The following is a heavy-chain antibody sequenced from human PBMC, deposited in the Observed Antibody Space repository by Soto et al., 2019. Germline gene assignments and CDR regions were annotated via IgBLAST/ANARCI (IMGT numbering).Heavy chain of an antibody. CDR3: TRSGGDGDGYNYVD. D-gene: IGHD5-12*01. CDR1: GYNFNIYG. CDR2: ISAYSGKT. Sequence: QVHLVQSGAEAKKPGASVSVSCKASGYNFNIYGITWVRQAPGQGLEWVGWISAYSGKTSYSQKVQGRVTMTTETSTNTAYMDLRSLTSDDAAVYYCTRSGGDGDGYNYVDWGQGTLVTVSS. J-gene: IGHJ4*02. V-gene: IGHV1-18*01.